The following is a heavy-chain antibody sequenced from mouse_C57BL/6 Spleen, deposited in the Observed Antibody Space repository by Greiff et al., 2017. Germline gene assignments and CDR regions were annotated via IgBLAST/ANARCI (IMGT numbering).Heavy chain of an antibody. CDR1: GYSFTGYY. D-gene: IGHD2-3*01. Sequence: VQLQQSGPELVKPGASVKISCKASGYSFTGYYMNWVKQSPEKSLEWIGEINPSTGGTTYNQKFKAKATLTVDKSSSTAYMQLKSLTSEDSAVYYCARRDGYYDYAMDYWGQGTSVTVSS. CDR2: INPSTGGT. J-gene: IGHJ4*01. CDR3: ARRDGYYDYAMDY. V-gene: IGHV1-42*01.